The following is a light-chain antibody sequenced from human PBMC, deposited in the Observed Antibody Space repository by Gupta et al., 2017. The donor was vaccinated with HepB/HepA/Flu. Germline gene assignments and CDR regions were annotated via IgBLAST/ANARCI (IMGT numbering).Light chain of an antibody. Sequence: SYVLTQPPSASVAPGKTARITCGGNNIGSKSVHWYQRKPGQAPVLCGYDDSDRPSGIPERLAGSNSGKNATLTISRVEAGDEADYYCQVWDSSSDHVVFGGGTKLTVL. J-gene: IGLJ2*01. V-gene: IGLV3-21*03. CDR3: QVWDSSSDHVV. CDR1: NIGSKS. CDR2: DDS.